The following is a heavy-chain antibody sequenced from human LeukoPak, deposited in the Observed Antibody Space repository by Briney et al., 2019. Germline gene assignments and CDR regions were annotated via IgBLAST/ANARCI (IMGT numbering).Heavy chain of an antibody. CDR1: GYTFTSYG. V-gene: IGHV1-18*01. Sequence: ASVKVSCKASGYTFTSYGISWVRQAPGPGLEWRGWISAYNGNTNYAQKLQGRVTMTTDTSTSTVYMELSSLKSEDTAVYYWARVRDGYNDAYDIWGQGTMVTVSS. CDR3: ARVRDGYNDAYDI. D-gene: IGHD5-24*01. CDR2: ISAYNGNT. J-gene: IGHJ3*02.